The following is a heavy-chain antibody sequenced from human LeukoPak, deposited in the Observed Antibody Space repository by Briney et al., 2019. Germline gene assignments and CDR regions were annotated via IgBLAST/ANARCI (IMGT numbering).Heavy chain of an antibody. Sequence: GGSLRLSCAASGFTFSSYAMSWVRQAPGKGLGWVSAISGSGGSTYYADSVKGRFTISRDNSKNTLYLQMNSLRAEDTAVYYCAKGDSSSWYTYYYYYMDVWGKGTTVTVSS. CDR2: ISGSGGST. V-gene: IGHV3-23*01. CDR1: GFTFSSYA. J-gene: IGHJ6*03. D-gene: IGHD6-13*01. CDR3: AKGDSSSWYTYYYYYMDV.